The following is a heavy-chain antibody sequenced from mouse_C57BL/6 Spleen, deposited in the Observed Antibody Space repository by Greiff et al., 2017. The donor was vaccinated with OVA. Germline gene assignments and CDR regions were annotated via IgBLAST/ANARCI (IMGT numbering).Heavy chain of an antibody. V-gene: IGHV3-6*01. CDR1: GYSITSGYY. D-gene: IGHD1-1*01. J-gene: IGHJ2*01. CDR3: ARGGYGSSFYFDY. CDR2: ISYDGSN. Sequence: VQLQQSGPGLVKPSQSLSLTCSVTGYSITSGYYWNWIRQFPGNKLEWMGYISYDGSNNYNPSLKNRISITRDTSKNQFFLKLNSVTTEDTATYYGARGGYGSSFYFDYWGQGTTLTVSS.